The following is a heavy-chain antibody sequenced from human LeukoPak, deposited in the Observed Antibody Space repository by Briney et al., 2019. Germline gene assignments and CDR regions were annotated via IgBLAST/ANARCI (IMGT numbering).Heavy chain of an antibody. CDR1: GYTFTGYY. CDR3: ARVSRYSSGWYTAGY. J-gene: IGHJ4*02. Sequence: ASVKVSCKASGYTFTGYYMHWVRQAPGQGLEWMGWINPNSGGTNYAQKFQGRVTMTRDTSISTAYMELSRLRSDDTAVYYCARVSRYSSGWYTAGYWGQGTLVTVSS. D-gene: IGHD6-19*01. V-gene: IGHV1-2*02. CDR2: INPNSGGT.